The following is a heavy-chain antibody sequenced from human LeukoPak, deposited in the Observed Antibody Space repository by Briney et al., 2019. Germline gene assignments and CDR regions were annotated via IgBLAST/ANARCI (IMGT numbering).Heavy chain of an antibody. J-gene: IGHJ4*02. CDR1: GFTVSSNY. CDR2: IYSGGST. CDR3: ARSSRELGGYAPWELMPPFDY. D-gene: IGHD1-7*01. V-gene: IGHV3-66*01. Sequence: PGGSLRLSCAASGFTVSSNYMSWVRQAPGKGLEWVSVIYSGGSTYYADSVKDRFTISRDNSKNTLYLQMNSLRAEDTAVYYCARSSRELGGYAPWELMPPFDYWGQGTLVTVSS.